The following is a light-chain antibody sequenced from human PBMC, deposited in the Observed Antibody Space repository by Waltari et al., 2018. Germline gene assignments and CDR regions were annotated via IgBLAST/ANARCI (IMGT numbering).Light chain of an antibody. J-gene: IGLJ2*01. Sequence: QSALTQPASVFGSPGQSITISCTGTSSDVGGYNYVSWYQQHPGKAPKLMIYDVSNRPSGVSNRCSGSKSGNTASLTISGLQAEDEAHYYCSSYISSDTLELFGGGTSLTV. CDR3: SSYISSDTLEL. CDR1: SSDVGGYNY. CDR2: DVS. V-gene: IGLV2-14*03.